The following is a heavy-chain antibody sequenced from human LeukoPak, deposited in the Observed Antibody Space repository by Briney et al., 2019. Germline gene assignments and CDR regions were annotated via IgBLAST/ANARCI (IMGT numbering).Heavy chain of an antibody. Sequence: PGGSLRLSCAASGFTLSNYAMNWVRQASGQGLERVSVISAAGVTYYADSLKGRFTISRDNSKNTLYLQMDSLRVEDTAVYYCGKANDDYYFDYWGQGTLVTVSS. D-gene: IGHD1-1*01. CDR3: GKANDDYYFDY. V-gene: IGHV3-23*01. J-gene: IGHJ4*02. CDR1: GFTLSNYA. CDR2: ISAAGVT.